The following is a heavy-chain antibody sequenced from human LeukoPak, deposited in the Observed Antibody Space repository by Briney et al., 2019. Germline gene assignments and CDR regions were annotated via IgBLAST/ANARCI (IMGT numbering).Heavy chain of an antibody. V-gene: IGHV6-1*01. CDR2: TYFRSKWFN. Sequence: SQTLSLTCAISGDSVSSNSAAWNWIRQSPSRGLEWLGRTYFRSKWFNEYALSLKSRITISPDTSKNQFSLQLNSVTPEDTAVYYCARDSSAMFDYWGQGTLVTVSS. D-gene: IGHD2-2*01. CDR3: ARDSSAMFDY. CDR1: GDSVSSNSAA. J-gene: IGHJ4*02.